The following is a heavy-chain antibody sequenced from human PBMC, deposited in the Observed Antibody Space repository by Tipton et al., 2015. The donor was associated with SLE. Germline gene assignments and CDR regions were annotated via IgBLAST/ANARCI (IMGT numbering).Heavy chain of an antibody. CDR3: ARIHGGTAAPTSYYFDS. CDR1: GDSIRSGAYS. D-gene: IGHD6-13*01. V-gene: IGHV4-61*02. J-gene: IGHJ4*02. Sequence: TLSLTCTVSGDSIRSGAYSWSWIRQPAGKGLEWIGRIYPSGDISYNPSLKSRVTMSVDTSKNHFSLQMASVTAADTATYYCARIHGGTAAPTSYYFDSWGQGTPVIVSS. CDR2: IYPSGDI.